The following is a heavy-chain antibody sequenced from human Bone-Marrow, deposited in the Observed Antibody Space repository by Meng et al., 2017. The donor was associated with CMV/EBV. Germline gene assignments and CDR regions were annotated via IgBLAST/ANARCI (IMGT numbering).Heavy chain of an antibody. D-gene: IGHD3-10*01. CDR1: GYTFTSYG. V-gene: IGHV1-18*01. CDR3: AKGISWYYYYYHGMDV. CDR2: ISAYNGNT. J-gene: IGHJ6*02. Sequence: ASVKVSCKASGYTFTSYGISWVRQAPGQGLEWMGWISAYNGNTNYAQKLQGSVTMTTDTSTSTAYMELRSLSTDDTAVYHCAKGISWYYYYYHGMDVWGQGNTVHVAS.